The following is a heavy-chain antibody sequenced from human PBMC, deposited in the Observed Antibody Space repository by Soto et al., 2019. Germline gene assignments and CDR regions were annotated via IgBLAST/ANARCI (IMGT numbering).Heavy chain of an antibody. CDR3: AKDRHYDFWSGFFYDP. D-gene: IGHD3-3*01. CDR2: ISFEGTNK. J-gene: IGHJ5*02. Sequence: QVQLVESGGGVVQPGRSLRLSCAASGFTFSSYGMHWVRQAPGKGLEWVASISFEGTNKYYGDSVKGRVTISRDNSNDTLYLQMSSLTVEDTAIYYCAKDRHYDFWSGFFYDPWGQGTLVTVHS. V-gene: IGHV3-30*18. CDR1: GFTFSSYG.